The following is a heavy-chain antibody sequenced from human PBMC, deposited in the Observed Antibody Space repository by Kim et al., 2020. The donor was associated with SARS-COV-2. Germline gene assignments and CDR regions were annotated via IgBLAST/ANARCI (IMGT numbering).Heavy chain of an antibody. CDR2: IYYSGST. CDR3: ARGGHGSYFRYYFDY. Sequence: SETLSLTCTVSGGSISSYYWSWIRQPPGKGLEWIGYIYYSGSTNYNPSLKSRVTISVDTSKNQFSLKLSSVTAADTAVYYCARGGHGSYFRYYFDYWGQGTLVTVSS. V-gene: IGHV4-59*01. CDR1: GGSISSYY. J-gene: IGHJ4*02. D-gene: IGHD1-26*01.